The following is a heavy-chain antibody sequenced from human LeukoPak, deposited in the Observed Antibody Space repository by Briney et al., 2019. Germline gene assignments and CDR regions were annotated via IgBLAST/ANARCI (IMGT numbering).Heavy chain of an antibody. CDR3: AREGCSSTSCYLWDY. D-gene: IGHD2-2*01. CDR1: GFTFSSYS. CDR2: ISSSSSTI. V-gene: IGHV3-48*01. J-gene: IGHJ4*02. Sequence: HPGGSLRLSCAASGFTFSSYSMNWARQAPGKGLEWVSYISSSSSTIYYADSVKGRFTISRDNAKNSLYLQMNSLRAEDTAVYYCAREGCSSTSCYLWDYWGQGTLVTVSS.